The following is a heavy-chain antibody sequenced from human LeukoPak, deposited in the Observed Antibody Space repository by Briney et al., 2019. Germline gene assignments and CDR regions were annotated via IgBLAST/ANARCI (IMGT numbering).Heavy chain of an antibody. CDR3: ARVSSSEYYYDSSGYYDDY. CDR1: GFTFSDYY. Sequence: GGSLRLSCAASGFTFSDYYMSWIRQAPGKGLEWVSYISSSGSTIYYADSVKGRFTISRDNAKNSLYLQMNSLRAEDTAVYYCARVSSSEYYYDSSGYYDDYWGQGTLVTVSS. J-gene: IGHJ4*02. CDR2: ISSSGSTI. V-gene: IGHV3-11*01. D-gene: IGHD3-22*01.